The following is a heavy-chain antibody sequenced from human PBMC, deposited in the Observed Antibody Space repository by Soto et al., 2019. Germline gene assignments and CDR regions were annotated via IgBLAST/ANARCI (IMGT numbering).Heavy chain of an antibody. D-gene: IGHD2-21*02. J-gene: IGHJ4*02. CDR3: ARGRVGTAYLDY. V-gene: IGHV3-48*02. CDR1: GFTFTSNS. Sequence: GGSLRLSCAASGFTFTSNSMNWVRQAPGKGLEWISYITSGSDTIHYADSVKGRFTISRDNAKNSPYLQMNSLRDEDTAVYYCARGRVGTAYLDYWGQGALVTVSS. CDR2: ITSGSDTI.